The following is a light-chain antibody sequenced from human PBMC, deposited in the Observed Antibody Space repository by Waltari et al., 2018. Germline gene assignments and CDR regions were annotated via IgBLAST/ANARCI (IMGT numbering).Light chain of an antibody. V-gene: IGLV6-57*03. CDR1: DGSMAGNY. J-gene: IGLJ7*01. Sequence: TLTQPHSVSESPGKTVTISCTRSDGSMAGNYVQWYQQRPGGAPPILMYESNVRASGVPDRFSGSTDISSNTASLTISGLTSEDEADYYCQSYEGTTVVFGGGTQLTVL. CDR2: ESN. CDR3: QSYEGTTVV.